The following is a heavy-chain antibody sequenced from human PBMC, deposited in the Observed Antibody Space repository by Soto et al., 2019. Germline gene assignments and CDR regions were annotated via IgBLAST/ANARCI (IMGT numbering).Heavy chain of an antibody. D-gene: IGHD3-9*01. Sequence: QVQLVESGGGVVQSGRSLRLSCATSGFTFKTFAMHWVRQAPGKGLEWLAVISYDGSHKYYADSVKGRIIISRDNSKNTLYLQMKALRGEDTAVYYCARDRADGLRSFDWLCLDYWGQGTLVTVSS. CDR1: GFTFKTFA. CDR2: ISYDGSHK. J-gene: IGHJ4*02. V-gene: IGHV3-30-3*01. CDR3: ARDRADGLRSFDWLCLDY.